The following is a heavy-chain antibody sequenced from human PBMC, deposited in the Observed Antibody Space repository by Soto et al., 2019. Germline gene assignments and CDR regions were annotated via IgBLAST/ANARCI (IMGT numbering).Heavy chain of an antibody. CDR2: INAGNGNT. V-gene: IGHV1-3*01. J-gene: IGHJ6*02. D-gene: IGHD3-10*01. CDR1: GYTFTRYA. CDR3: ATRGRSLGYYYGMDV. Sequence: ASVKVSCKASGYTFTRYAMHWVRQAPGQRLEWMGWINAGNGNTKYSQKFQGRVTITRDTFASTAYMELSSLRSEDTAVYYCATRGRSLGYYYGMDVWGQGTTVTVSS.